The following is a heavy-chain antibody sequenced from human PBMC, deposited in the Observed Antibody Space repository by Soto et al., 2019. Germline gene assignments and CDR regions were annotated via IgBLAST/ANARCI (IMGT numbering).Heavy chain of an antibody. J-gene: IGHJ4*02. CDR3: ARVTTFYDILTSSYALNYFDY. CDR1: GFSVTSNY. CDR2: IYAGGNT. V-gene: IGHV3-53*01. Sequence: GSLRLSCSASGFSVTSNYMTLVRQAAGKGLECVSVIYAGGNTYYPDSVKGRFTISSDNSKNTLFLQMNNLRAEDTAVYYCARVTTFYDILTSSYALNYFDYWGQGTRVTVSS. D-gene: IGHD3-9*01.